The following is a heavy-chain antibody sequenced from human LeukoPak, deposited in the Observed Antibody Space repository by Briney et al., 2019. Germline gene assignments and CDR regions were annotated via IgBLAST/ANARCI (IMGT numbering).Heavy chain of an antibody. CDR3: AKEAYCGGDCYSNWFDP. Sequence: PGGSLRLSCAASGFTFSSYGMSWVRQAPGKGLEWVAFIRYDGSNKYYADSVKGRFTISRDNSKETLYLQMNSLRAEDTAVYYCAKEAYCGGDCYSNWFDPWGQGTLVTVSS. V-gene: IGHV3-30*02. CDR2: IRYDGSNK. CDR1: GFTFSSYG. J-gene: IGHJ5*02. D-gene: IGHD2-21*02.